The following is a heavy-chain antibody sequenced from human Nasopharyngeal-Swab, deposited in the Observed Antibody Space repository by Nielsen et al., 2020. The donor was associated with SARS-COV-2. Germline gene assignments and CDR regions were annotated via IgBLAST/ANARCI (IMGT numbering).Heavy chain of an antibody. V-gene: IGHV4-31*03. CDR3: ARDRYDSSGYSYYYYGMDV. CDR1: GGSISSGGYY. Sequence: SETLSLTCTVSGGSISSGGYYWSWIRQHPGKGLEWIGYIYYSGSTYYNPSLKSRVTISVDTSKNQFSLKLSSVTAADTAVYYCARDRYDSSGYSYYYYGMDVWGQGITVTVSS. CDR2: IYYSGST. D-gene: IGHD3-22*01. J-gene: IGHJ6*02.